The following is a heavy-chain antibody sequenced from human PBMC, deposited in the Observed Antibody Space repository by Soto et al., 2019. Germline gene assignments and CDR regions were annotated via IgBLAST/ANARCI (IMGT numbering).Heavy chain of an antibody. CDR2: IYYSGST. J-gene: IGHJ4*02. D-gene: IGHD6-19*01. Sequence: SETLSLTCTVSGGSISSSSYYWGWIRQPPGKGLEWIGSIYYSGSTYYNPSLKSRVTISVDTSKNQFSLKLSSVTAADTAVYYCASLYSSGWIDYWGQGTLVTVSS. CDR3: ASLYSSGWIDY. CDR1: GGSISSSSYY. V-gene: IGHV4-39*01.